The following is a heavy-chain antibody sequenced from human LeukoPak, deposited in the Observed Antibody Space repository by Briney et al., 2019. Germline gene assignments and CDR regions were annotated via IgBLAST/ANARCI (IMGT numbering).Heavy chain of an antibody. Sequence: SGGSLRLSCVASGFTFSDYTIHWVRQAPGKRLQSVSAITSNGAYTHYADSVKGRFTISRDNSRNAVFLQMGGLRIEDMAVYYCARVKMGATVSDYYYYYMDVWGTGTTVTVSS. CDR1: GFTFSDYT. D-gene: IGHD1-26*01. CDR3: ARVKMGATVSDYYYYYMDV. CDR2: ITSNGAYT. J-gene: IGHJ6*03. V-gene: IGHV3-64*02.